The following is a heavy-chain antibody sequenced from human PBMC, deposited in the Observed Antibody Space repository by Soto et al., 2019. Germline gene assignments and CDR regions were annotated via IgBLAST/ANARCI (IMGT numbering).Heavy chain of an antibody. D-gene: IGHD5-18*01. Sequence: GSLRLSCAASGFTFNGYGMHWVLQAPGKGLEWVAVIAYDGSNIDYADSVKGRFTISRDNSKNRLYLQMNSLRAEDTAVYYCAKDGGHSYGYSDFWGQGTLVTVSS. CDR2: IAYDGSNI. J-gene: IGHJ4*02. V-gene: IGHV3-30*18. CDR1: GFTFNGYG. CDR3: AKDGGHSYGYSDF.